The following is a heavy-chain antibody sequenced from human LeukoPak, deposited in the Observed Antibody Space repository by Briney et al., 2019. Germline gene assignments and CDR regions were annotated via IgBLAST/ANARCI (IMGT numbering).Heavy chain of an antibody. CDR1: GFTFSSYA. D-gene: IGHD6-6*01. J-gene: IGHJ4*02. V-gene: IGHV3-66*01. CDR2: IYSGGST. CDR3: ARDVSIAGRGDY. Sequence: GRSLRLSCAASGFTFSSYAMHWVRQAPGKGLEWVSVIYSGGSTYYADSVKGRFTISRDNSKNTLYLQMNSLRAEDTAVYYCARDVSIAGRGDYWGQGTLVTVSS.